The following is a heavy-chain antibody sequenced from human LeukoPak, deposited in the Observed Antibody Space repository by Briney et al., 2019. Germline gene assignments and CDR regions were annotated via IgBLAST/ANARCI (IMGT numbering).Heavy chain of an antibody. CDR1: GFTFSSYG. Sequence: PGGSLRLSCAASGFTFSSYGMHWVRQAPGKGLEWVAVIWYDGSNKYYADSVKGRFTISRDNSKNTLYLQMNSLKTEDTALYYCTTDLRTWGQGTLVTVSS. J-gene: IGHJ5*02. V-gene: IGHV3-33*01. CDR3: TTDLRT. CDR2: IWYDGSNK.